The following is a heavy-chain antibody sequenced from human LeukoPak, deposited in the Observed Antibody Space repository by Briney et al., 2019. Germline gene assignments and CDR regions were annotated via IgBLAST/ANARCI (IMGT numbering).Heavy chain of an antibody. V-gene: IGHV4-38-2*02. D-gene: IGHD3-22*01. CDR2: IYHSGST. CDR1: GYSISSGYY. CDR3: ASYYDSSGYYYSWFDP. J-gene: IGHJ5*02. Sequence: SETLSLTCTVSGYSISSGYYWGWIRQPPGKGLEWIGSIYHSGSTYYNPSLKSRVTISVDTSKNQFSLKLSSVTAADTAVYYCASYYDSSGYYYSWFDPWGQGTLVTVSS.